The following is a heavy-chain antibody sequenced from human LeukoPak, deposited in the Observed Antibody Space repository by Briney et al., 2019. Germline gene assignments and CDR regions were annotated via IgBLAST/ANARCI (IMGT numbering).Heavy chain of an antibody. V-gene: IGHV3-23*01. CDR3: ARVRYCSSTSCEGPYYFDY. D-gene: IGHD2-2*01. CDR1: GFTFSSYA. J-gene: IGHJ4*02. Sequence: GGSLRLSCAASGFTFSSYAMSWVRQAPGKGLEWVSAISGSGGSTYYADSVKGRFTISRDNAKNSLYLQMNSLRAEDTAVYYCARVRYCSSTSCEGPYYFDYWGQGTLVTVSS. CDR2: ISGSGGST.